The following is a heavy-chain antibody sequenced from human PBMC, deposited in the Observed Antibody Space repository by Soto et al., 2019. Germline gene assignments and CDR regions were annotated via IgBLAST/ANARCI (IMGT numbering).Heavy chain of an antibody. V-gene: IGHV1-18*01. J-gene: IGHJ5*02. CDR3: ARGDCSSTSCGLDP. CDR1: GYTFTSYF. Sequence: ASVKVSCNASGYTFTSYFISWVRQAPGQGLEWMGWISAYNGNTNYAQKLQGRVTMTTDTSTSTAYMELRSLRSDDTAVYYCARGDCSSTSCGLDPWGQGALVTVSS. D-gene: IGHD2-2*01. CDR2: ISAYNGNT.